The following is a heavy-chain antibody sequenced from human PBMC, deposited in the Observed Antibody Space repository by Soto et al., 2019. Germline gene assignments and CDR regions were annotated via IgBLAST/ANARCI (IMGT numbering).Heavy chain of an antibody. V-gene: IGHV3-7*04. CDR3: ARAQTAEYSSSSSRRPKWYFDL. Sequence: EVQLVESGGGLVQPGGSLRLSCAASGFTFSSYWMSWVRQAPGKGLEWVANIKQDGSEKYNVESVKGRFTISRDNAKNSQDVQMNSLRAEDTAVYYCARAQTAEYSSSSSRRPKWYFDLWGRGTLVTVSS. J-gene: IGHJ2*01. D-gene: IGHD6-6*01. CDR1: GFTFSSYW. CDR2: IKQDGSEK.